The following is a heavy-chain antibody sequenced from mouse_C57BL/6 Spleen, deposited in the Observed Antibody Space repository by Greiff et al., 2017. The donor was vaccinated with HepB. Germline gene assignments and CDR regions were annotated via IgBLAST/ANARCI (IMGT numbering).Heavy chain of an antibody. J-gene: IGHJ4*01. Sequence: QVQLKQPGAELVKPGASVKMSCKASGYTFTSYWITWVKQRPGQGLEWIGDIYPGSGSTNYNEKFKSKATLTVDTSSSTAYMQLSSLTSEDSAVYYCARSRLRQGMDYWGQGTSVTVSS. V-gene: IGHV1-55*01. D-gene: IGHD2-2*01. CDR1: GYTFTSYW. CDR2: IYPGSGST. CDR3: ARSRLRQGMDY.